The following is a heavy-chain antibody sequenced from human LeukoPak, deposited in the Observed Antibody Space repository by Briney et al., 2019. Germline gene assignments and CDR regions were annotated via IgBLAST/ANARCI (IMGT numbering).Heavy chain of an antibody. CDR1: GFTFSSYW. CDR2: IKQDGSEK. Sequence: GGSLRLSCAASGFTFSSYWMSWVRQAPGKGLEWVANIKQDGSEKYYVDSVKGRFTISRDNAKNSLYLQMNSLRAEDTAVYYCARESVVTPAHVYYYYYMDVWGKGTTVTVSS. J-gene: IGHJ6*03. D-gene: IGHD4-23*01. V-gene: IGHV3-7*01. CDR3: ARESVVTPAHVYYYYYMDV.